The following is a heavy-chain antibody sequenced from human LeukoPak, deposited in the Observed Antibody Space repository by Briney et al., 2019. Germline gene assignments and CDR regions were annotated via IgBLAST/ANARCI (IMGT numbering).Heavy chain of an antibody. V-gene: IGHV4-4*07. CDR1: GGSISSYY. J-gene: IGHJ3*02. D-gene: IGHD1-26*01. CDR2: MYTSGYT. Sequence: SETLSLTCTVSGGSISSYYWSWIRQPAGKGLEWIGRMYTSGYTNYNPSLKSRVTMSVDTSKNQFSLKLSSVTAADTAVYYCVRVKGGELLAAFDIWGQGTMVTVSS. CDR3: VRVKGGELLAAFDI.